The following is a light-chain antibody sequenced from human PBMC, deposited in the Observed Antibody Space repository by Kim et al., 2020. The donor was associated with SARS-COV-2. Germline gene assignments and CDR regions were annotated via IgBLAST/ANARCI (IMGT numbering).Light chain of an antibody. CDR2: GKN. Sequence: VALEQTVTITCQGGGLGIYYATWYQQKPGRDSIVLSYGKNHRPSGIPDRFSGSSSGNTASLTITGTQAGDEADYYCNPRDSNDNVVFGGGTQLTVL. J-gene: IGLJ2*01. CDR1: GLGIYY. CDR3: NPRDSNDNVV. V-gene: IGLV3-19*01.